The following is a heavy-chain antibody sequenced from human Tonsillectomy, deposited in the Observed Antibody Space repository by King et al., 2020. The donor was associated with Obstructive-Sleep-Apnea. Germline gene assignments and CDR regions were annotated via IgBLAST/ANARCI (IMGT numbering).Heavy chain of an antibody. CDR2: IKSKTDGGAT. CDR1: GFTFSNAW. J-gene: IGHJ4*02. V-gene: IGHV3-15*01. Sequence: QLVQSGGGLVKPGGSLRLSCAASGFTFSNAWMSWVRQAPGKGLEWVGGIKSKTDGGATDYAAHVKGRFTISREDSKNTLYLKMNSLKTEDTAVYYCTTDLGYYDSSGWSHPIDYWGQGTLVTVSS. CDR3: TTDLGYYDSSGWSHPIDY. D-gene: IGHD3-22*01.